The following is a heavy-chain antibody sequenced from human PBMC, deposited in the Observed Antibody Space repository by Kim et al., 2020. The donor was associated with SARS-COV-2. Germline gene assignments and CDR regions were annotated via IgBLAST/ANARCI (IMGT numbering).Heavy chain of an antibody. CDR3: ASSRGFDY. J-gene: IGHJ4*02. V-gene: IGHV3-33*01. CDR2: ENTK. Sequence: ENTKNTAHAVTSRLTSSRDTSKNTLYLHMNRLRAEDTAVYYCASSRGFDYWGQGTLVTVSS.